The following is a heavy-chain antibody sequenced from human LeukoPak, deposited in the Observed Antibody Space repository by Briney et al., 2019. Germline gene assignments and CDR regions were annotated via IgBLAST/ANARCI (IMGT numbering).Heavy chain of an antibody. J-gene: IGHJ4*02. CDR3: VRGWGSGYYSFDY. CDR1: GGSISSSSYY. V-gene: IGHV4-39*01. CDR2: IYYSGST. D-gene: IGHD3-22*01. Sequence: SETLSLTCTVSGGSISSSSYYWGWIRQPPGKGLEWIGSIYYSGSTYYNPSLKSRVTISVGTSKNQFSLKLSSVTAADTAVYYCVRGWGSGYYSFDYWGQGTLVTVSS.